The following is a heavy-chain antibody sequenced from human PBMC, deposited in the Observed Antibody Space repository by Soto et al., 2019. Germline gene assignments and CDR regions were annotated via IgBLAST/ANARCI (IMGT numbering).Heavy chain of an antibody. CDR3: ASAYGSGDFDY. D-gene: IGHD3-10*01. Sequence: HVQLQESGPGLVKPSQTLSLTCTVSGGSISSGDYYWSWIRQPPGKGLEWIGYIYYSGSTYYNTSLYGRVTLSVDTSKNHFSRKLSSVTAADTAVYYCASAYGSGDFDYGVQGTLVTVPS. CDR1: GGSISSGDYY. J-gene: IGHJ4*02. V-gene: IGHV4-30-4*01. CDR2: IYYSGST.